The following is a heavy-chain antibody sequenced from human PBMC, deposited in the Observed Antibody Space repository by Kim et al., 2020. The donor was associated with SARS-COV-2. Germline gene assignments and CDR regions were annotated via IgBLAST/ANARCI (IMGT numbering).Heavy chain of an antibody. D-gene: IGHD3-3*01. CDR3: ANVGFPKGVVPAATNVLLRFLEWLLRVKSRYYYYYGMDV. Sequence: GGSLRLSCAASGFTFGDYAMHWVRQAPGKGLEWVSGISWNSGSIGYADSVKGRFTISRDNAKNSLYLQMNSLRAEDTALYYCANVGFPKGVVPAATNVLLRFLEWLLRVKSRYYYYYGMDVWGQGTTVTVSS. CDR1: GFTFGDYA. CDR2: ISWNSGSI. V-gene: IGHV3-9*01. J-gene: IGHJ6*02.